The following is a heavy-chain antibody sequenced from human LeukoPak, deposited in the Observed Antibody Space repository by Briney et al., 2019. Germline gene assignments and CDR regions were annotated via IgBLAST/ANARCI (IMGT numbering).Heavy chain of an antibody. V-gene: IGHV6-1*01. Sequence: SQTLSLTCAISGDSVSSNSATWNWIGQSLSRGLEWLGRTYYRSKWYKYYAVSVKGRITINPDTSKNQFSLQLNSVTPEDTAVYYCARGPSYFQHWGQGTLVTVSS. CDR3: ARGPSYFQH. CDR2: TYYRSKWYK. CDR1: GDSVSSNSAT. J-gene: IGHJ1*01.